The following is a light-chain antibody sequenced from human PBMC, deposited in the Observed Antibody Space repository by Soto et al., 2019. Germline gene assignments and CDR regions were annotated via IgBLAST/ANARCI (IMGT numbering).Light chain of an antibody. Sequence: EIVLTQSPVTLSWSPGERATLSCRASQSVSASLAWYQQKPGQAPRLLFYDASIRATGIPARFSGSGSGTDFTLTISSLEPEDFAVYYCQQRTDSYTFGQGTKLEIK. CDR2: DAS. J-gene: IGKJ2*01. V-gene: IGKV3-11*01. CDR3: QQRTDSYT. CDR1: QSVSAS.